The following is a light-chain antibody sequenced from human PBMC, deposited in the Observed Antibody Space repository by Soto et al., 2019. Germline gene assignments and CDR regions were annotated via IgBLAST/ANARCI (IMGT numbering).Light chain of an antibody. CDR1: QSVSRSY. V-gene: IGKV3-20*01. CDR3: QQYGSAPPVT. J-gene: IGKJ5*01. CDR2: GAS. Sequence: EIVLTQSPGTLSLSPGERATLSCRASQSVSRSYLAWYQQKPGQAPRLLIYGASSRATGLPDRFSGSGSGTAFTLTISRLEPEDFSVYYCQQYGSAPPVTFGQGTRLEIK.